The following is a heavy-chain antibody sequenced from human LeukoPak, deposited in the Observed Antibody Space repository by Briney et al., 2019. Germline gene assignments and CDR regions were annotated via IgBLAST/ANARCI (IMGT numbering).Heavy chain of an antibody. Sequence: GGSLRLSCAASGFTFSSSNMNWVRQAPGEGLEWVSYISSSSSTIYYADSVKGRFTISRDNAKNSLYLQMNSLRDEDTAVYYCARMAQRAFDIWGQGTMVAVSS. CDR3: ARMAQRAFDI. CDR2: ISSSSSTI. D-gene: IGHD5-18*01. J-gene: IGHJ3*02. CDR1: GFTFSSSN. V-gene: IGHV3-48*02.